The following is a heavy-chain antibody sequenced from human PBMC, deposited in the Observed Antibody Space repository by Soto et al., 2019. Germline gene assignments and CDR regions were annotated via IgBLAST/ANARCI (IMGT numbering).Heavy chain of an antibody. CDR3: ARRQSSSWYGL. D-gene: IGHD6-13*01. Sequence: QLQLQESGPGLVKPSETLSLTCTVSGGSISSSSYYWGWIRQPPGKGLEWIGSIYYSGRTYYNPSPNSRVTISVDTSKNQFSLKLSSVTAADTAVYYCARRQSSSWYGLWGQGTLVTVSS. J-gene: IGHJ4*02. CDR2: IYYSGRT. V-gene: IGHV4-39*01. CDR1: GGSISSSSYY.